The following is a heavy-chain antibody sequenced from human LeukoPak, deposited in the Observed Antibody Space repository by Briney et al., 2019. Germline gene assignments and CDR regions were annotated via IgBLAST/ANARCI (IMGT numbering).Heavy chain of an antibody. D-gene: IGHD6-19*01. Sequence: SETLSLTYTVSGGSISSYYWSCVRQPPGKGLEWVGYIYYRGSTNYNPSLKSRVTISVDTSKNQFSLKLSSVTAADTAVYYCARRTIAVAGPLFDYWGQGTLVTVSS. CDR2: IYYRGST. J-gene: IGHJ4*02. CDR3: ARRTIAVAGPLFDY. V-gene: IGHV4-59*08. CDR1: GGSISSYY.